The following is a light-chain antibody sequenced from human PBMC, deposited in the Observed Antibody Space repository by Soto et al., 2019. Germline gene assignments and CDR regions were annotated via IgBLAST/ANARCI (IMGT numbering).Light chain of an antibody. CDR2: GAF. Sequence: EVVLTQSPGTLSLSPGESATLSCRASQSIPNNNLAWYQQKPGQAPRLLFYGAFNRASGIPDRFSGSGSGTDFTLTISRLEPEDFAVYYCQQYGSPVTFGQGTKVDIK. J-gene: IGKJ1*01. CDR3: QQYGSPVT. CDR1: QSIPNNN. V-gene: IGKV3-20*01.